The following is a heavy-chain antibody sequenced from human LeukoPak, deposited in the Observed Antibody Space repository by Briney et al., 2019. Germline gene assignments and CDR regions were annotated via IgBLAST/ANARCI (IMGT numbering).Heavy chain of an antibody. V-gene: IGHV3-66*01. J-gene: IGHJ4*02. CDR1: GFTASSNY. CDR2: IYSDGTA. D-gene: IGHD1-14*01. Sequence: GGSLRLSCVGPGFTASSNYMTWVRQAPGKGLEWVSVIYSDGTANYAGSVKGRFTISRDNTKNTLYLLMNSLRAEDTAVYYCARVTPPTDWGQGTLVTVSS. CDR3: ARVTPPTD.